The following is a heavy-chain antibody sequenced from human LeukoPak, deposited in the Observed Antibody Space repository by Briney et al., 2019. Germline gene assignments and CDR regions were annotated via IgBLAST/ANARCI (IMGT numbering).Heavy chain of an antibody. CDR1: GDTVSSNSAA. V-gene: IGHV6-1*01. J-gene: IGHJ4*02. D-gene: IGHD2/OR15-2a*01. CDR3: ANFYLDN. Sequence: SQTLSLTCAISGDTVSSNSAAWDWIRQSPSRGLEWLGRTYFRSKWYNDYAESVKGRISINPDTSKNQFSLQLNSVNPEDTAVYYCANFYLDNWSQGSLVTVSS. CDR2: TYFRSKWYN.